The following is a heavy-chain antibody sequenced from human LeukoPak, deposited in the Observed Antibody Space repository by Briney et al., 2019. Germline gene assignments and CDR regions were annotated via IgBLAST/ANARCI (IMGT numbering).Heavy chain of an antibody. D-gene: IGHD5-12*01. Sequence: PSETLSLTCTVSGGSISSSSYYWGWIRQPPGKGLEWIGNIYYSGSTYYNPSLKSRVTISVDTSKNQFSLKLSSVTAADTAVYYCARSGWWLRYRAFDIWGQGTMVTVSS. V-gene: IGHV4-39*01. CDR3: ARSGWWLRYRAFDI. CDR1: GGSISSSSYY. J-gene: IGHJ3*02. CDR2: IYYSGST.